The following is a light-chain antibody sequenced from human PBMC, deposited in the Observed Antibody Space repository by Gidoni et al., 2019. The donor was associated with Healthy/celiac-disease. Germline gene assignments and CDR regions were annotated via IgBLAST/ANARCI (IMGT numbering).Light chain of an antibody. V-gene: IGKV3-15*01. CDR1: QSVGSN. CDR2: GAS. Sequence: EIVMTQSPAPLSVSPGERPTLSCRASQSVGSNLAWYQQKPGQAPRLRIYGASTRATGIPARFSGSGSGTEFTLTISSLQSEDFAVYYCQQYNNWPPWTFXXXTKVEIK. CDR3: QQYNNWPPWT. J-gene: IGKJ1*01.